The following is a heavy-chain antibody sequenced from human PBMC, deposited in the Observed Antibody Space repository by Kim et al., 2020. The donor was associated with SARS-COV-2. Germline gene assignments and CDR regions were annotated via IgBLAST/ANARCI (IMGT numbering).Heavy chain of an antibody. V-gene: IGHV4-59*01. CDR1: GGSISSYY. CDR2: IYYGGST. CDR3: ARDLRYYYGMDV. Sequence: SETLSLTCTVSGGSISSYYWSWIRQPPGKGLEWIGYIYYGGSTNYNPSLKSRVTISVDTSKNQFSLKLSSVTAADTAVYYCARDLRYYYGMDVWGQGTTVTVSS. J-gene: IGHJ6*02.